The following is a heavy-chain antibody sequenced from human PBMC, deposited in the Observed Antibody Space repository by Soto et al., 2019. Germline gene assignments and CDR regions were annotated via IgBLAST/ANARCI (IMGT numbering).Heavy chain of an antibody. CDR2: IWYDGSNK. V-gene: IGHV3-33*01. D-gene: IGHD3-16*01. J-gene: IGHJ4*02. CDR1: GFTFSSYG. Sequence: QVQLVESGGGVVQPGRSLRLSCAASGFTFSSYGMHWVRQAPGKGLEWVAVIWYDGSNKYYADSVKGRFTISRDNSKNTLYVQMNSLRAEDTAVYYCARGGFGQDYFDYWGPGTLVTVSS. CDR3: ARGGFGQDYFDY.